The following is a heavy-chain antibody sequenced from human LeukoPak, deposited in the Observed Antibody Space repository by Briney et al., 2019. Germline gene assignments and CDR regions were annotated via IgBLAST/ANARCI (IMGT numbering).Heavy chain of an antibody. CDR1: GFTFSSYS. D-gene: IGHD3-10*01. CDR3: ARDLYPENYSGFDY. CDR2: ISSSSSYI. V-gene: IGHV3-21*01. J-gene: IGHJ4*02. Sequence: GGSLRLSCAVSGFTFSSYSMNWVRQAPGKGLEWVSSISSSSSYIYYADSVKGRFTISRDNARKSLYLQMNSLRAEDTAVYYCARDLYPENYSGFDYWGQGTLVTVSS.